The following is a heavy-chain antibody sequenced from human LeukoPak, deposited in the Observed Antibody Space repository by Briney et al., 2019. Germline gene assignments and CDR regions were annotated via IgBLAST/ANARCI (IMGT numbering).Heavy chain of an antibody. CDR3: ARDKGGNYYPPDY. D-gene: IGHD1-26*01. J-gene: IGHJ4*02. V-gene: IGHV1-2*02. Sequence: ASVKVSCTASGYIFTAYYIYWVRQAPGQGLEWMGWINPNTGGTNYAQNFQGRVTMTRDTSVTTAYMDLSRLTSDDTAVYYCARDKGGNYYPPDYWGQGTLVTVSS. CDR1: GYIFTAYY. CDR2: INPNTGGT.